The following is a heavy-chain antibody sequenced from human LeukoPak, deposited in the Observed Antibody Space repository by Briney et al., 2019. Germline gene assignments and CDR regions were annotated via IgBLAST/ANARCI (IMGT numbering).Heavy chain of an antibody. CDR1: GFTFSNYG. V-gene: IGHV3-33*06. J-gene: IGHJ4*02. Sequence: GGSLRLFCAASGFTFSNYGMHWVRQTPDKGLEGVAIIWNEGTYDYYADSVKGRFTISRDNSKNMLYLQMNSLRAEDAAVYYCAKPTRGGGGSFLIEQWGQGTLVTVSS. CDR2: IWNEGTYD. CDR3: AKPTRGGGGSFLIEQ. D-gene: IGHD1-26*01.